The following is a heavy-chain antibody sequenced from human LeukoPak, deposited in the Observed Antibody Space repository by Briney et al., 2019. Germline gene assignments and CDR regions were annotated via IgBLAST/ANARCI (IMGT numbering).Heavy chain of an antibody. CDR3: AKAGRYCSGGSCYYKYYFDY. D-gene: IGHD2-15*01. CDR2: ISGSGGST. V-gene: IGHV3-23*01. CDR1: GFTFSSYA. Sequence: PGGSLRLSCAASGFTFSSYAMSWVRQAPGKGLEWVSAISGSGGSTYYADSVKGRFTISRDNSKNTLYLQMNSLRAEDTAVYYCAKAGRYCSGGSCYYKYYFDYWGQGTLVTVSS. J-gene: IGHJ4*02.